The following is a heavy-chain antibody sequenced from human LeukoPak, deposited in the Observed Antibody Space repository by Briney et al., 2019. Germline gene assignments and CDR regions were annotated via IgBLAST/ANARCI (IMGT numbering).Heavy chain of an antibody. V-gene: IGHV3-21*01. Sequence: GGSLRLSCAASGFTFSSYSMNWVRQAPGKGLEWVSSISSSSSYIYYADSVKGRFTISRDNAKNSLYLQMNSLRAEDTAVYYCARDGGYGDYVSFIYYCGMDVWGQGTTVTVSS. J-gene: IGHJ6*02. D-gene: IGHD4-17*01. CDR2: ISSSSSYI. CDR1: GFTFSSYS. CDR3: ARDGGYGDYVSFIYYCGMDV.